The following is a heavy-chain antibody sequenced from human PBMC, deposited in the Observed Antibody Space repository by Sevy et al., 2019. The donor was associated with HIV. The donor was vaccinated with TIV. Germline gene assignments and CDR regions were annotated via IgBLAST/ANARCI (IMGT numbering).Heavy chain of an antibody. Sequence: GESLKISCSASGFTFRSYWMTWVRQAPGKGLEWVANMRKDGSEKYYVDSVKGRFTISRDNAKNSLYLQMNSLRAEDTAVYYCARGIYGSGSRLGLGYWGQGTMVTVSS. CDR2: MRKDGSEK. V-gene: IGHV3-7*01. J-gene: IGHJ4*02. CDR3: ARGIYGSGSRLGLGY. CDR1: GFTFRSYW. D-gene: IGHD3-10*01.